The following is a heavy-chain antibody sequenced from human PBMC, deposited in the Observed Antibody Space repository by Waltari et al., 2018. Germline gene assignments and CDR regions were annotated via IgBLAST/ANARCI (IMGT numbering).Heavy chain of an antibody. J-gene: IGHJ4*02. CDR3: ARDSVAAAGTLDY. Sequence: QVQLQESGPGLVKPSETLSLTCTVSGGSISSHYWSWIRQPPGKGLEWIGYIYYSGSTNYNPSLKSRVTISVDTSKNQSSLKLSSVTAADTAVYYCARDSVAAAGTLDYWGQGTLVTVSS. V-gene: IGHV4-59*11. D-gene: IGHD6-13*01. CDR2: IYYSGST. CDR1: GGSISSHY.